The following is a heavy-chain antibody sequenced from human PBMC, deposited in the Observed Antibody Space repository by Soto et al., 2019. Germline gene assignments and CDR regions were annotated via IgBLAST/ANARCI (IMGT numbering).Heavy chain of an antibody. V-gene: IGHV3-33*01. CDR3: ARGRLRYFDWLSASDDAFDI. Sequence: PGGSLRLSCAASGFTFSSYGMHWVRQATGKGLEWVAVIWYDGSNKYYADSVKGRFTISRDNSKNTLYLQMNSLRAEDTAVYYCARGRLRYFDWLSASDDAFDIWGQGTMVTVS. J-gene: IGHJ3*02. CDR1: GFTFSSYG. D-gene: IGHD3-9*01. CDR2: IWYDGSNK.